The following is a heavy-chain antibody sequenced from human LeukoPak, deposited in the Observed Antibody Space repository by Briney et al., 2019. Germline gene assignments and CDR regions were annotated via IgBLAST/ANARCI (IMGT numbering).Heavy chain of an antibody. CDR3: AAGGYSYALWY. CDR2: INHSGST. D-gene: IGHD5-18*01. V-gene: IGHV4-34*01. CDR1: GGSFSGYY. Sequence: SETLSLTCAVYGGSFSGYYWSWIRQPPGKGLEWIGEINHSGSTNYYPSLKSRVTISVDTSKNQFSLKLSSVTAADTAVYYCAAGGYSYALWYWGQGTLVTVSS. J-gene: IGHJ4*02.